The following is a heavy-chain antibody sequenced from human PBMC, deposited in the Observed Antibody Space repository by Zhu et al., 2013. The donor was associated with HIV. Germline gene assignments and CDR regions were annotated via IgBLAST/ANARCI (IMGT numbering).Heavy chain of an antibody. Sequence: QVQLVQSGAEVKKPGASVKVSCKASGYTFNSYGINWVRQAPGQGLEWMGWISAYNGNTNYAQRLQGRVTMTTDTSTSTAYMELRSLRSDDTAVYYCARDEAGAYYDFWSGLDYWGQGTLVTVSS. CDR2: ISAYNGNT. V-gene: IGHV1-18*01. CDR1: GYTFNSYG. J-gene: IGHJ4*02. D-gene: IGHD3-3*01. CDR3: ARDEAGAYYDFWSGLDY.